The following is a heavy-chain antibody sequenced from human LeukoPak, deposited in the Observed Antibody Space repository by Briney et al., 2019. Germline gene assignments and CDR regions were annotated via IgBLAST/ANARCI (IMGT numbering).Heavy chain of an antibody. Sequence: GGSLRLSCVASGFTFSIYAMDWVRQARGKGLEWLLAISGSGGNTYYADSVKGRFTISRDHSKTTLFPQMNSLRAEDTAVYYCAKDLHDYGNYVGWFDSWGQGTLVTVSS. CDR3: AKDLHDYGNYVGWFDS. D-gene: IGHD4-11*01. V-gene: IGHV3-23*01. CDR2: ISGSGGNT. J-gene: IGHJ5*01. CDR1: GFTFSIYA.